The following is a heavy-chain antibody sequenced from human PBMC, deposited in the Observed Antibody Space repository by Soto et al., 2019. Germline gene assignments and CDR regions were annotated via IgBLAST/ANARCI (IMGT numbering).Heavy chain of an antibody. CDR3: ARGGGTRYSSGWRYGMDV. Sequence: ASVKVSCKASGYTFTSYYMHWVRQAPGQGLEWMGIINPSGGSTSYAQKFQGRATMTRDTSTSTVYMELSSLRSEDTAVYYCARGGGTRYSSGWRYGMDVWGQGTTVTVSS. V-gene: IGHV1-46*01. D-gene: IGHD6-19*01. J-gene: IGHJ6*02. CDR1: GYTFTSYY. CDR2: INPSGGST.